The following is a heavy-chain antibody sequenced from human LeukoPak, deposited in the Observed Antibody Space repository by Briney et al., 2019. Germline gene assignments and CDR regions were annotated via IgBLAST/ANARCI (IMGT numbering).Heavy chain of an antibody. D-gene: IGHD3-22*01. Sequence: ASVKVSCKASGYTFTGYYMHWVRQAPGQGLEWMGWINPNSGGTNYAQKFQGRVTISVDTSKNQFSLKLSSVTAADTAVYYCASPGGDSSGYIDAFDIWGQGTMVTVSS. CDR2: INPNSGGT. CDR3: ASPGGDSSGYIDAFDI. J-gene: IGHJ3*02. V-gene: IGHV1-2*02. CDR1: GYTFTGYY.